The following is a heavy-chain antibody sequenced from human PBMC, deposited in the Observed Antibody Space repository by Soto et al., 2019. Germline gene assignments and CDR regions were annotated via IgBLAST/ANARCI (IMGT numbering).Heavy chain of an antibody. CDR1: GFTFTSSA. D-gene: IGHD4-17*01. J-gene: IGHJ4*02. Sequence: ASVKVSCKASGFTFTSSAMQWVRQARGQRLEWIGWIVVGSGNTNYAQKFQERVTITRDMSTSTAYMELSSLRSEDTAVYYCAADRDYGDSSFGYWGQGTLVTVSS. V-gene: IGHV1-58*02. CDR3: AADRDYGDSSFGY. CDR2: IVVGSGNT.